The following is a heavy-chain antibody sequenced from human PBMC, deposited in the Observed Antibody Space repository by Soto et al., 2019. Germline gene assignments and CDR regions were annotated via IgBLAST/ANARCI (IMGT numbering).Heavy chain of an antibody. V-gene: IGHV3-7*03. CDR2: IKQDGSEK. D-gene: IGHD5-12*01. J-gene: IGHJ6*02. CDR3: ARRGRVATQPYYGMDV. Sequence: GGSLRLSCAASGFTFSSYWMSWVRQAPGKGLEWVANIKQDGSEKYYVDSVKGRFTISRDNAKTSLYLQMNSLRAEDTAVYYCARRGRVATQPYYGMDVWGQGTTVTVSS. CDR1: GFTFSSYW.